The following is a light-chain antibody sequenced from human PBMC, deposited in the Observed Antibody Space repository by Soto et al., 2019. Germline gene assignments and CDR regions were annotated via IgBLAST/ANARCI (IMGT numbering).Light chain of an antibody. CDR2: DAS. CDR3: QQYADLPLT. CDR1: EDISNY. Sequence: IKMTQSPSSLSASVGGRVTITCQASEDISNYLNWYQQKPGKAPNVLISDASNLETGVPSRFSGSQSGTDFTFTISSLQPEDIATYYCQQYADLPLTFGGGTKVEIK. J-gene: IGKJ4*01. V-gene: IGKV1-33*01.